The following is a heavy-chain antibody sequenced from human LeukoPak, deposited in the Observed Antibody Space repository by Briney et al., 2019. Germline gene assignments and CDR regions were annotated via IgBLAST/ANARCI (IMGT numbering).Heavy chain of an antibody. D-gene: IGHD4-17*01. CDR2: ISSSSSYI. J-gene: IGHJ3*02. CDR1: GFTFSSYS. CDR3: ARAVGDYVAAFDI. V-gene: IGHV3-21*01. Sequence: GGSLRLSCAASGFTFSSYSMNWVRQAPGKGLEWVSSISSSSSYIYYADSVKGRFTISRDNAKNSLYLQMNSLRAEDTAVYYCARAVGDYVAAFDIWGQGTMVSVSS.